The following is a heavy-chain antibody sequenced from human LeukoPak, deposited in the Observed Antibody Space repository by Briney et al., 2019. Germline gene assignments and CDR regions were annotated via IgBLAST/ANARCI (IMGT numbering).Heavy chain of an antibody. CDR3: AKRYYYDSGGYQGYFDY. Sequence: PGGSLRLSCAASGFTFSSYAMSWVRQAPGKGLKWVSAVSGSGGSTYYTDSVKGRFTISRDNSKNTLYLQMNSLRAEDTAIYYCAKRYYYDSGGYQGYFDYWGQGTLVTVSS. CDR2: VSGSGGST. D-gene: IGHD3-22*01. J-gene: IGHJ4*02. CDR1: GFTFSSYA. V-gene: IGHV3-23*01.